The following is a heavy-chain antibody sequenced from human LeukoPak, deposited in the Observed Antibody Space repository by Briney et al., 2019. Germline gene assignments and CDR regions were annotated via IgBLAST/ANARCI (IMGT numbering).Heavy chain of an antibody. CDR3: ARGGRKSSRSTSYYFDY. J-gene: IGHJ4*02. D-gene: IGHD6-13*01. V-gene: IGHV4-59*01. CDR2: IYYSGST. CDR1: GDSISSYY. Sequence: PSETLSLTCTVSGDSISSYYWSWIRQPPGKGLEWIGYIYYSGSTNYNPSLKSRVTISVDTSQNQLSLKLSSVTAADTAVYYCARGGRKSSRSTSYYFDYWGQGTLVTVSS.